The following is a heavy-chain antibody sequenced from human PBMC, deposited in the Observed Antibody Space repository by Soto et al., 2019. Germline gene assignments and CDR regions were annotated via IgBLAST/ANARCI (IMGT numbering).Heavy chain of an antibody. V-gene: IGHV3-23*01. CDR2: ISSRGGST. D-gene: IGHD1-20*01. J-gene: IGHJ4*02. Sequence: EVQLLESGGGLVQPGGSLRLSCVGSGFTFTGYAMNWVRQAPGKGLEWVSAISSRGGSTFYADSVKGRFIISRDNSKNTLYLQINSLRAEDTAVYYCAKSQGYNLNDFNYWGQGTLVTVSS. CDR3: AKSQGYNLNDFNY. CDR1: GFTFTGYA.